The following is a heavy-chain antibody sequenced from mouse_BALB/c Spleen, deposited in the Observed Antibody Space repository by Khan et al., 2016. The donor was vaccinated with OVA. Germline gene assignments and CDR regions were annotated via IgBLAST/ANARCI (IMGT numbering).Heavy chain of an antibody. Sequence: QIQLVQSGAELAKPGASVKLSCKASGYTFTSYWMHWVKQRPGQGLEWIGYINPITGYTEYNQKFKDKATLTADKSSSTAYMQLNSLTSEDSAAYYCAASILCYYSWHNRGQGTSVTVSS. CDR1: GYTFTSYW. V-gene: IGHV1-7*01. CDR3: AASILCYYSWHN. J-gene: IGHJ4*01. CDR2: INPITGYT. D-gene: IGHD2-12*01.